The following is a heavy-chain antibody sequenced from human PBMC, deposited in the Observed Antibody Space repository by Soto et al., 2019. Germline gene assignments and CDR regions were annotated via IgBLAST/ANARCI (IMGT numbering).Heavy chain of an antibody. D-gene: IGHD3-16*02. Sequence: PGGSLRLSCAASGFPFSSYAMSWVRQAPGKGLEWVSGINSGGTVAHYADSVKGRFAISRDNSKNTLSLEMNSLRADDTGLYYCAISTGGFGGLFVVPSDYWGQGTLVTVSS. CDR1: GFPFSSYA. CDR3: AISTGGFGGLFVVPSDY. CDR2: INSGGTVA. J-gene: IGHJ4*02. V-gene: IGHV3-23*01.